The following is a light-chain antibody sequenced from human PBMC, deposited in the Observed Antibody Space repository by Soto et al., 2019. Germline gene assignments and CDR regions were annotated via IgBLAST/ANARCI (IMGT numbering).Light chain of an antibody. Sequence: EIVLTQSPGTLSVSPGERATLSCRASQSVSSKLAWYQQKPGQAPRLLFYGASTGATGIPARFSGSGSETEFTLSISSLQSEDFAVYSCQHYNNWPGTFGQGTKV. CDR1: QSVSSK. CDR2: GAS. V-gene: IGKV3-15*01. CDR3: QHYNNWPGT. J-gene: IGKJ1*01.